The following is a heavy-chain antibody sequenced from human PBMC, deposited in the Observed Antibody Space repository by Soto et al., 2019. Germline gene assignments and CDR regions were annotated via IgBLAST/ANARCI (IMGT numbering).Heavy chain of an antibody. J-gene: IGHJ6*02. Sequence: PGESLKISCAASGFRFDEYNIHWVRQAPGKGLEWVSLITWNGANTYYADSVKGRFTISRDGTTKSVSLQMTSLKREDTGLYYCARETLSYGSDLDVWGQGTTVTVSS. CDR2: ITWNGANT. CDR1: GFRFDEYN. V-gene: IGHV3-43*01. D-gene: IGHD5-12*01. CDR3: ARETLSYGSDLDV.